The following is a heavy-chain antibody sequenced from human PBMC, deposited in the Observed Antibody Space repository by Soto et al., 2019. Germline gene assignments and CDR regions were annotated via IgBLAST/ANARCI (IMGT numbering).Heavy chain of an antibody. V-gene: IGHV1-18*04. CDR1: GYTFTSYG. CDR2: ISAYNGNT. D-gene: IGHD3-3*01. Sequence: GASVKVSCKASGYTFTSYGISWVRQAPGQGLEWMGWISAYNGNTNYAQKLQGRVTMTTDTSTSTAYMELRSLRSDDTAVYYCARVLRFLELLPKSPYNWFDPWGQGTLVTVSS. CDR3: ARVLRFLELLPKSPYNWFDP. J-gene: IGHJ5*02.